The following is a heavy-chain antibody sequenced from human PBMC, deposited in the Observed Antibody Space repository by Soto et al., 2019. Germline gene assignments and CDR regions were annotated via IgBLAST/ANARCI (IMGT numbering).Heavy chain of an antibody. V-gene: IGHV3-23*01. D-gene: IGHD6-6*01. CDR2: ISGSGGST. CDR3: AKDGRSSGSRNFDH. J-gene: IGHJ4*02. CDR1: GFTFSNYA. Sequence: PGGSLRLSCAASGFTFSNYAMNWVRQAPGKGLEWVSVISGSGGSTYSADSVKGRFTISRDNSKNTLHLQMNSLRAEDTAIYFCAKDGRSSGSRNFDHWGQGTLVTVSS.